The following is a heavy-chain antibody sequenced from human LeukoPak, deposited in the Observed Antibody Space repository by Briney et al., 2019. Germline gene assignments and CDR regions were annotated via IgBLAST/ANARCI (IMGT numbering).Heavy chain of an antibody. J-gene: IGHJ4*02. D-gene: IGHD5-18*01. Sequence: KPGESLKIFCKGSGYRFPTYWIGWVRQMPGKGLEWMGIIYPGDSDTTYSPSFQGQVTISAHKSISTAYLQWSSLKASDTAMYYCARGPAGVDTAMASYYFDYWGQGTLVTVSS. V-gene: IGHV5-51*03. CDR1: GYRFPTYW. CDR3: ARGPAGVDTAMASYYFDY. CDR2: IYPGDSDT.